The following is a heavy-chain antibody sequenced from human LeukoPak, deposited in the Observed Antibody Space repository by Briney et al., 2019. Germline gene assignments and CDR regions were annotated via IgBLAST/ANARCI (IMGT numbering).Heavy chain of an antibody. Sequence: SETLSLTCTVSGGSISSGDYYWSWIRQPPGKGLEWIGYIYYSGSTYYNPSLKSRVTISVDTSKNQFSLKLSSVTAADTAVYYCARFSESGPALGHDVFDIWGQGALVTVSS. CDR3: ARFSESGPALGHDVFDI. D-gene: IGHD3-10*01. V-gene: IGHV4-30-4*01. CDR2: IYYSGST. J-gene: IGHJ4*02. CDR1: GGSISSGDYY.